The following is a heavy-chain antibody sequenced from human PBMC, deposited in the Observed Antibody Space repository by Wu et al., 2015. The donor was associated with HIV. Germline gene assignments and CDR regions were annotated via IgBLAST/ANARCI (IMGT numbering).Heavy chain of an antibody. V-gene: IGHV1-2*02. Sequence: QLVQSGAEVKKPGASVKVSCKASGYTFTGYYMHWVRQAPGQGLEWMGWINPNSGGTNYAQKFQGRVTMTRDTSISTAYMELSRLRSDDTAVYYCARGPYYYDSSGYSSYWGQGTLVTVSS. CDR3: ARGPYYYDSSGYSSY. D-gene: IGHD3-22*01. J-gene: IGHJ4*02. CDR2: INPNSGGT. CDR1: GYTFTGYY.